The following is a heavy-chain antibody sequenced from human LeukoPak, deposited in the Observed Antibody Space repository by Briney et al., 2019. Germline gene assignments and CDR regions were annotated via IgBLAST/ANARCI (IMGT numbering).Heavy chain of an antibody. D-gene: IGHD2-2*01. CDR3: ARSSTTDPNHYYYYYMDV. Sequence: SETLSLTCTVSGGSISSYYWSWIRQPPGMGLEWIGYIYYSGSTNYNPSLKSRVTISVDTSKNQFSLKLTSVTAADTAVYYCARSSTTDPNHYYYYYMDVWGKGTTVTVSS. CDR1: GGSISSYY. V-gene: IGHV4-59*08. J-gene: IGHJ6*03. CDR2: IYYSGST.